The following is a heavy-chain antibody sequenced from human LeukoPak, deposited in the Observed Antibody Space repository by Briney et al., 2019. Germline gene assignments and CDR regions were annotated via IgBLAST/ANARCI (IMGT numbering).Heavy chain of an antibody. CDR1: GYTFTGYY. V-gene: IGHV1-2*02. J-gene: IGHJ5*02. CDR2: INPNSGGT. D-gene: IGHD2-2*02. Sequence: ASVKVSCKASGYTFTGYYMHWVRQAPGQGLEWMGWINPNSGGTNYAQKFQGRVTMTRDTSISTAYMELSRLRSDDTAVYYCASDNGYQLIYCWFDPWGQGTLVTVSS. CDR3: ASDNGYQLIYCWFDP.